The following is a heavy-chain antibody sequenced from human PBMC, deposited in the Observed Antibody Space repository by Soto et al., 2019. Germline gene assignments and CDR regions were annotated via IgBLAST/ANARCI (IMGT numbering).Heavy chain of an antibody. V-gene: IGHV4-34*01. CDR1: GGSFSGYY. CDR2: INHSGST. D-gene: IGHD6-13*01. J-gene: IGHJ4*02. Sequence: QVQLQQWGAGLLKPSETLSLTCAVYGGSFSGYYWSWIRQPPGKGLEWIGEINHSGSTNYNPSLKSRVTISVDTSKNQCSLKLSSVTAADTAVYYCASGYSSSVFDYWGQGTLVTVSS. CDR3: ASGYSSSVFDY.